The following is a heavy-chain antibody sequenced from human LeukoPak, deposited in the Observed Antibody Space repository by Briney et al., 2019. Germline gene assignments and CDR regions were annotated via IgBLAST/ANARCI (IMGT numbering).Heavy chain of an antibody. V-gene: IGHV1-2*02. CDR2: INPNSGGT. D-gene: IGHD6-19*01. CDR1: GYTFTGYY. Sequence: ASVKVSCKASGYTFTGYYMHWVRQAPGQGLEWMGWINPNSGGTNYAQKFQDRVTMTRDTSISTAYMELSRLRSDDTAVYYCARDLPQWLAPGDYWGQGTLVTVSS. CDR3: ARDLPQWLAPGDY. J-gene: IGHJ4*02.